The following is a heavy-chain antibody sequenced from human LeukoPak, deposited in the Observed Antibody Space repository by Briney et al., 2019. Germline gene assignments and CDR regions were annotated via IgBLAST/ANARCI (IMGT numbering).Heavy chain of an antibody. CDR1: GYTFTSFD. D-gene: IGHD2-2*02. V-gene: IGHV1-8*03. CDR3: ARAVPGSLHCSSPRCYTDAYYMDV. Sequence: GASVKVSCKASGYTFTSFDISWVRQATGQGLEWMGWMNPNSGNTGYAQKFQGRVTISRNTSISTAYMEMTSLISEDTAVYYCARAVPGSLHCSSPRCYTDAYYMDVWGKGTTVTVSS. J-gene: IGHJ6*03. CDR2: MNPNSGNT.